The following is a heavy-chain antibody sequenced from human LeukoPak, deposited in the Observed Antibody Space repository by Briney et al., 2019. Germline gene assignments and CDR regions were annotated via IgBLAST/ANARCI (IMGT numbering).Heavy chain of an antibody. J-gene: IGHJ4*02. CDR2: ISWSSGSI. V-gene: IGHV3-9*01. CDR3: AKAMGSRSGYAIDY. CDR1: GFTFDYYA. Sequence: GGSLRLSCAASGFTFDYYAMHWVRQAPGKALEWVSGISWSSGSIDYADSVKGRFTISRDNAKNFLYLQMNSLRAEDTALYYCAKAMGSRSGYAIDYWGQGTLVTVSS. D-gene: IGHD5-12*01.